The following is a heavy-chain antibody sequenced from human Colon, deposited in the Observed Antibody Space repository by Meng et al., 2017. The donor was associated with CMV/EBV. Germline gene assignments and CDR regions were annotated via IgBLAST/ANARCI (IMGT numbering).Heavy chain of an antibody. CDR1: GYTFTGYF. V-gene: IGHV1-2*02. D-gene: IGHD1-26*01. J-gene: IGHJ4*02. CDR2: INPITGGT. CDR3: ASLSGGDFDY. Sequence: QVVLVQAGVEVKKPGASVQVSCKASGYTFTGYFMYWVRQAPGQGLEWLGVINPITGGTNYAQKFQGRVTMTRDTSMNTAYMELSRLRSDDTAVYYCASLSGGDFDYWGQGTLVTVSS.